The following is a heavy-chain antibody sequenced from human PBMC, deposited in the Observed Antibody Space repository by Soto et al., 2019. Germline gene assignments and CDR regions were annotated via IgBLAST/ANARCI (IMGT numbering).Heavy chain of an antibody. V-gene: IGHV4-4*02. J-gene: IGHJ6*04. CDR3: GRALLPEARLPYYYSVMAV. CDR1: SGSISSSNW. D-gene: IGHD2-21*01. CDR2: IYRSGST. Sequence: SETLSLTCAVSSGSISSSNWWSWVRQPPGKGLEWIGEIYRSGSTNYNPSLKSRVTISVDKAKNQFSLKLSSVTAGDPVVFYCGRALLPEARLPYYYSVMAVGGKGTPVPVS.